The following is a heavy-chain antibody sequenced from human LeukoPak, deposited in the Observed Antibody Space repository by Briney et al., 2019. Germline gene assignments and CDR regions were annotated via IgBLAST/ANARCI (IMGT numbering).Heavy chain of an antibody. D-gene: IGHD5-24*01. V-gene: IGHV4-59*08. Sequence: SETLSLTCTVSGGSITSYYWSWIRQPPGKGLEWIGYISESGSTNSNPSLKSRVTISVDTSKNQFSLKLSSVTAADTAVYYCARVQMATLHFDYWGQGAPVTVSS. J-gene: IGHJ4*02. CDR3: ARVQMATLHFDY. CDR1: GGSITSYY. CDR2: ISESGST.